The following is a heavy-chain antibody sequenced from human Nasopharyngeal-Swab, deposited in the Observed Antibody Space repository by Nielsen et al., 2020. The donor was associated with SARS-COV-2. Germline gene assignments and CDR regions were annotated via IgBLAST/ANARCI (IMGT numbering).Heavy chain of an antibody. J-gene: IGHJ4*02. Sequence: SVKVSCKASGGTFSSYAVSWVRQAPGQGLEWMGRIIPILGIANYAQKFQGRVMITADKSTSTAYMELSSLRSEDTAVYYCARGYYDILTGYYGPSYYFDYWGQGTLVTVSS. V-gene: IGHV1-69*04. D-gene: IGHD3-9*01. CDR3: ARGYYDILTGYYGPSYYFDY. CDR1: GGTFSSYA. CDR2: IIPILGIA.